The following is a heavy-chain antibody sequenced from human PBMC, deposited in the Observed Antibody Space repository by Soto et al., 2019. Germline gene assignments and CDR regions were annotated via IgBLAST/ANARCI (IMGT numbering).Heavy chain of an antibody. D-gene: IGHD3-16*01. V-gene: IGHV3-30*02. J-gene: IGHJ4*02. Sequence: PGGSLRLSCAASGFTFSNYAMSWVRQAPGKGLEWVAVISGDGSNKYYADSVKGRFTISRDNSKNTLYLQMNSLRAEDTAVYYCAKSKAYTWYYFDYWGQGTLVTVSS. CDR2: ISGDGSNK. CDR3: AKSKAYTWYYFDY. CDR1: GFTFSNYA.